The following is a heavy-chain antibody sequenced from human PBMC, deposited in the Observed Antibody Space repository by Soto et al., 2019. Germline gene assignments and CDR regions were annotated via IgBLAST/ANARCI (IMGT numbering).Heavy chain of an antibody. V-gene: IGHV3-30*03. CDR3: ARDPFGQTYPVGYDY. CDR2: ISDNGSDK. Sequence: QVQLVESGGGVVQPERSLRLSCAASGFTFSRYGMHWVRQTPGKGLEWVAVISDNGSDKYYGDSVKGRFTISRDNSKNTLDLQMNSLRAEDTAVYFCARDPFGQTYPVGYDYWGQGTLVTVSS. CDR1: GFTFSRYG. D-gene: IGHD3-3*01. J-gene: IGHJ4*02.